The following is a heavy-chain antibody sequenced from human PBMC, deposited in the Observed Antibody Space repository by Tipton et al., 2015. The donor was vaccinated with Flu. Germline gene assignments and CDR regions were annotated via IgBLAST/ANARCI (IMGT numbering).Heavy chain of an antibody. D-gene: IGHD1-26*01. CDR1: GGSIINHY. CDR2: IYFSGNT. CDR3: AGGPGGNYYRY. V-gene: IGHV4-59*11. J-gene: IGHJ4*02. Sequence: TLSLTCFISGGSIINHYWTWIRQPPGREPEWIGYIYFSGNTNYNPSLKSRITISVDTSKNQFSLKLNSVTAADTAIYYCAGGPGGNYYRYWGQGTLVTVSS.